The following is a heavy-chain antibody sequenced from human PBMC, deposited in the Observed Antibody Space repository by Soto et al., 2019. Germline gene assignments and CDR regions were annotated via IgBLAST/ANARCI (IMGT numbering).Heavy chain of an antibody. V-gene: IGHV3-23*01. D-gene: IGHD6-19*01. J-gene: IGHJ4*02. CDR1: GFTFSSYA. Sequence: GALRLSCAASGFTFSSYAMSWVRQAPGKGLEWVSAISGSGGSTYYADSVKGRFTISRDNSKNTLYLQMNSLRAEDTAVYYCAKDHPQSSGWLSIDYWGQGTLVTVSS. CDR3: AKDHPQSSGWLSIDY. CDR2: ISGSGGST.